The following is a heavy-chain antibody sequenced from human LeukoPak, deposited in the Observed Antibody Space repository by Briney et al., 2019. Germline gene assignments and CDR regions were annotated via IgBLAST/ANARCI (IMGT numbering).Heavy chain of an antibody. D-gene: IGHD3-22*01. CDR1: GFTFSSYS. V-gene: IGHV3-21*01. J-gene: IGHJ4*02. CDR2: ISSSSSYI. Sequence: GGSLRLSCAASGFTFSSYSMNWVRQAPGKGLEWVSSISSSSSYIYYADSVKGRFTISRDNAKNSLYLQMNSLRAEDTDVYYCASFPLYYARDLDYWGQGTLVTVSS. CDR3: ASFPLYYARDLDY.